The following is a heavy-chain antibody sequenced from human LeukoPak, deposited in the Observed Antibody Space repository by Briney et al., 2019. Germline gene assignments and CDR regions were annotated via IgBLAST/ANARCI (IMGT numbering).Heavy chain of an antibody. CDR3: AKDRTEVGPTNCNY. V-gene: IGHV3-23*01. D-gene: IGHD1-26*01. J-gene: IGHJ4*02. CDR1: GVTFRNYA. Sequence: GGSLRLSCAVSGVTFRNYAFSWVRQAPGKGLEWVSIISGSGSNTHYADSVKGRFTISRDNSKNTLYLEMNSPRVEDTAVYYCAKDRTEVGPTNCNYWGQGTLVTVSS. CDR2: ISGSGSNT.